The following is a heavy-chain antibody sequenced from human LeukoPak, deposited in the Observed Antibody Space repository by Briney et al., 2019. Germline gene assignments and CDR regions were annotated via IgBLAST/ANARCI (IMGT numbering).Heavy chain of an antibody. CDR2: ISYDGSNK. J-gene: IGHJ4*02. CDR3: ARERQGGYDPYYFDY. V-gene: IGHV3-30*01. Sequence: SGGSLRLSCAASGFTFSNYAIHWVRQAPGKGLEWVAVISYDGSNKYYADSVKGRFTIPRDNSKNTLFLQMNSLRTEDTAVYYCARERQGGYDPYYFDYWGQGTLVTVSS. D-gene: IGHD5-12*01. CDR1: GFTFSNYA.